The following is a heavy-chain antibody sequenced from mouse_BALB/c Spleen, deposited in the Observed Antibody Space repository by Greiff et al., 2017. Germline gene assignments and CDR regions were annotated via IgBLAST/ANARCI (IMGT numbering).Heavy chain of an antibody. CDR1: GYTFTSYW. V-gene: IGHV1S22*01. J-gene: IGHJ2*01. CDR2: IYPGSGST. Sequence: KQPGSELVRPGASVKLSCKASGYTFTSYWMHWVKQRPGQGLEWIGNIYPGSGSTNYDEKFKSKATLTVDTSSSTAYMQLSSLTSEDSAVYYCTRGRDYWGQGTTLTVSS. CDR3: TRGRDY.